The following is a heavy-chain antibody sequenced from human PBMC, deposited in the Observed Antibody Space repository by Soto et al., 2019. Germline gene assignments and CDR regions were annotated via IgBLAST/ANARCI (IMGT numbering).Heavy chain of an antibody. D-gene: IGHD6-19*01. CDR2: ITPIFGTP. CDR1: GGTFSRYA. J-gene: IGHJ2*01. CDR3: AQTLGLAVSGPGRFDL. Sequence: QVQLVQSGTEVKKPGSSVKVSCKASGGTFSRYAINWVRQAPGQGLEWMGGITPIFGTPNYAQKFQGRVTITADGXTXXTYMERRRLRFEDTAVYYCAQTLGLAVSGPGRFDLWGRGTLVTVTS. V-gene: IGHV1-69*12.